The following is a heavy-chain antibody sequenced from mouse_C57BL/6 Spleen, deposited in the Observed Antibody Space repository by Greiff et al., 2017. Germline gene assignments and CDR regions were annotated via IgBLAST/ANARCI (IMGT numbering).Heavy chain of an antibody. CDR1: GYSFTDYN. CDR2: INPNYGTT. CDR3: ARRDYGSSLGYFDV. V-gene: IGHV1-39*01. D-gene: IGHD1-1*01. J-gene: IGHJ1*03. Sequence: EVKLLESGPELAKPGASVKISCKASGYSFTDYNMNWVKQSNGKSLEWIGVINPNYGTTSYNQKFKGKATLTVDQSSSTAYMQLNSLTSEDSAVYYCARRDYGSSLGYFDVWGTGTTVTVSS.